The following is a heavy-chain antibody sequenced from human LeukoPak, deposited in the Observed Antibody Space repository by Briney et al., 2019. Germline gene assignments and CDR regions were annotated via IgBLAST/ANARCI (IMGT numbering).Heavy chain of an antibody. V-gene: IGHV3-21*04. CDR2: ISNSSPNI. CDR3: ARAKNQGLWFGEFFDY. J-gene: IGHJ4*02. CDR1: GFTFISYS. D-gene: IGHD3-10*01. Sequence: PGGPLTLSCAASGFTFISYSMNWVRQAPGKGLEGVSSISNSSPNIYYADSVKGRFTISRDNSKNTLYLQMNSLRAEDTAVYYCARAKNQGLWFGEFFDYWGQGTLVTVSS.